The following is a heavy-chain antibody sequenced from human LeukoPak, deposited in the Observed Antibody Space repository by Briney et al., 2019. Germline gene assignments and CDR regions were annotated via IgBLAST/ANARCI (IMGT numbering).Heavy chain of an antibody. J-gene: IGHJ4*02. CDR2: IYYSGST. CDR1: GGSISSSSYY. CDR3: ARSHSVWTSFDY. V-gene: IGHV4-39*07. D-gene: IGHD3/OR15-3a*01. Sequence: PSETLSLTCTVSGGSISSSSYYWGWIRQPPGKGVEWIGSIYYSGSTYYNPSLKSRVTISVDTSKNQFSLKLSSVTAADTAVYYCARSHSVWTSFDYWGQGTLVTVSS.